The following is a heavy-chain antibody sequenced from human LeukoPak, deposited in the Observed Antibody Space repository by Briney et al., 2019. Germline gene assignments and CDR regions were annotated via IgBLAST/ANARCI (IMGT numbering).Heavy chain of an antibody. J-gene: IGHJ3*02. D-gene: IGHD3-3*01. CDR3: ARDKNPYYDFWSGYSVDAFDI. CDR1: GFTFSSYS. CDR2: ISSSSSYI. Sequence: PGGSLRLSCAASGFTFSSYSMNWVRQAPGKGLEWVSSISSSSSYIYYADSVKGRFTISRDNAKNSLYLQMNSLRAEDTAVYYCARDKNPYYDFWSGYSVDAFDIWGQGTMVTVSS. V-gene: IGHV3-21*01.